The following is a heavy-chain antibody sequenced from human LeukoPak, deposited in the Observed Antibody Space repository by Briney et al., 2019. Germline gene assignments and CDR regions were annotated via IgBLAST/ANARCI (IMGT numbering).Heavy chain of an antibody. CDR2: IYPGDSDT. CDR3: GRPPSRYCSGGSCYSDAYFDY. J-gene: IGHJ4*02. Sequence: LGESLKISCKGSGYSFTSYWIGWVRQMPGKGLEWMGIIYPGDSDTRYSPSFQGQVTISADKSISTAFLQWSSLKASDTAMYYCGRPPSRYCSGGSCYSDAYFDYWGQGTLVTVSS. CDR1: GYSFTSYW. V-gene: IGHV5-51*01. D-gene: IGHD2-15*01.